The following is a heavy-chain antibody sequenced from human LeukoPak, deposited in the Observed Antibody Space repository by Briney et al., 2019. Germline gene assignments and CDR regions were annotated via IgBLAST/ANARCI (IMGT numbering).Heavy chain of an antibody. D-gene: IGHD1-26*01. J-gene: IGHJ4*02. V-gene: IGHV3-74*01. Sequence: GGSLRLSCAASGFTFSSYWMHWVRQAPGQGLVWVSRINSDGSSTSYADSVKGRFTISRDDAKNTLYLQMNSLRAEDTAVYYCAGSGSYSGDYWGQGTLVTVSS. CDR3: AGSGSYSGDY. CDR2: INSDGSST. CDR1: GFTFSSYW.